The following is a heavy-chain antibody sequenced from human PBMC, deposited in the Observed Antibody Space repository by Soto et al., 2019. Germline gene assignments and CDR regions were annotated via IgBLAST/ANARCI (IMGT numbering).Heavy chain of an antibody. CDR1: GYTSSNYG. J-gene: IGHJ5*02. CDR3: ARVVPGAEAWFGP. Sequence: GASVKVSCKTSGYTSSNYGITWVRQAPGQPLEWLGWISLYSDGTNYAQKFQGRVSMTTDTSTTIAYMELRSLRSDDTAVYYCARVVPGAEAWFGPWGQGTLVTVSS. D-gene: IGHD2-2*01. CDR2: ISLYSDGT. V-gene: IGHV1-18*01.